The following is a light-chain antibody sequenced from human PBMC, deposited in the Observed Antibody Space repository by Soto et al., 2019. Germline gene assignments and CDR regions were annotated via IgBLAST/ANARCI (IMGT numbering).Light chain of an antibody. CDR2: EGN. Sequence: QSALTQPASVSGSPGQSITISCTGTSSDVGSYNLVSWYQQHPGKAPKLMIYEGNKRPSGVSNRFSGSKSGNTASLTISGLQAEDEADYYCCSYAGSSTLYVFGTGTQLTVL. J-gene: IGLJ1*01. CDR3: CSYAGSSTLYV. CDR1: SSDVGSYNL. V-gene: IGLV2-23*01.